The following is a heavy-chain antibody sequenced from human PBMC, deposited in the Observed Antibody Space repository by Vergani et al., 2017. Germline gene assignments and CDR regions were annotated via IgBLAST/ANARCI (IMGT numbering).Heavy chain of an antibody. J-gene: IGHJ4*02. CDR1: GFTFSSYA. V-gene: IGHV3-23*01. Sequence: EVQLLESGGALVQPGGSLRLSCAASGFTFSSYAMSWVRQASGKGLEWVSSISATGGSTYYADSVKGRFTISRDNSKNTLYLQMNSLRAEDTAVYYCAKDSSQLVYNYWGQGTLVTVSS. D-gene: IGHD6-13*01. CDR3: AKDSSQLVYNY. CDR2: ISATGGST.